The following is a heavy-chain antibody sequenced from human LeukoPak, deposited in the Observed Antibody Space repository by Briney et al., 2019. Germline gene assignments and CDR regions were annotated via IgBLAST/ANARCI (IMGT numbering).Heavy chain of an antibody. CDR3: ARETGYSGIDP. CDR2: IYYSGST. Sequence: SETLSLTCTVSGGSISSYYWSWIRQPPGKGLEWIGYIYYSGSTYYNPSLESRVTISVDTSKNQFSLKLSSVTAADTAVYYCARETGYSGIDPWGQGTLVTVSS. CDR1: GGSISSYY. D-gene: IGHD5-12*01. J-gene: IGHJ5*02. V-gene: IGHV4-59*06.